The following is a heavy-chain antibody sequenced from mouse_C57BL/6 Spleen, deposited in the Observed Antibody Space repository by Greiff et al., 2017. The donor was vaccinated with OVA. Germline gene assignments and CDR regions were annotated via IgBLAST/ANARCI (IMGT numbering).Heavy chain of an antibody. D-gene: IGHD2-3*01. Sequence: VQLQQSGPVLVKPGASVKMSCKASGYTFTDYYMNWVKQSHGKSLEWIGVINPYNGGTSYNQKFKGKATLTVDKSSSTAYMELNSLTSEDSAVYYCASEGDGYFFAYWGQGTLVTVSA. CDR3: ASEGDGYFFAY. J-gene: IGHJ3*01. V-gene: IGHV1-19*01. CDR2: INPYNGGT. CDR1: GYTFTDYY.